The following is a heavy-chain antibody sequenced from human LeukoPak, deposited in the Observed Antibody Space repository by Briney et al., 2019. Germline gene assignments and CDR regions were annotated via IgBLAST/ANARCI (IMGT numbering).Heavy chain of an antibody. CDR3: ARISYYGWGFDP. D-gene: IGHD4-17*01. Sequence: SQTLSLTRAVSGGSISSGGYSWSWIRQPPGKGLEWIGYIYHSGSTYYNPSLKSRVTISVDRSKNQFSLKLSSVTAADTAVYYCARISYYGWGFDPWGQGTLVTVSS. CDR2: IYHSGST. V-gene: IGHV4-30-2*01. J-gene: IGHJ5*02. CDR1: GGSISSGGYS.